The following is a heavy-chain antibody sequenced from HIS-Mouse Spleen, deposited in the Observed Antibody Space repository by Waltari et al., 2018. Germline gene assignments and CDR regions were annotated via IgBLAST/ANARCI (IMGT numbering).Heavy chain of an antibody. CDR1: GGPISSSSYY. Sequence: QLQLQESGPGLVKPSETLSLTCTVSGGPISSSSYYWGWIRQPPGKGLRSIGCIYYSGSTCYNPSAKSRVTISVDTYKNQFSLRLSTVTAADTAVYYCARKIPYSSSWYDWYFDLWGRGTLVTVSS. CDR3: ARKIPYSSSWYDWYFDL. V-gene: IGHV4-39*07. D-gene: IGHD6-13*01. J-gene: IGHJ2*01. CDR2: IYYSGST.